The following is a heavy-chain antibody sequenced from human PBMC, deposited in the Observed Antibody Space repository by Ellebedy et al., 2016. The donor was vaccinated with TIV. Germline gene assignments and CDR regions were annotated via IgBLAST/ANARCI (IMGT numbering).Heavy chain of an antibody. Sequence: GGSLRLSCAASELTASGNYMSWVRQAPGKGLEWVSVIAIDGTTYYADSVKGRFTISTDNSESTLYLQMNSLRAEDTAVYYCAKETFNDVDLEVWGIFDIWGQGTMVTVSS. J-gene: IGHJ3*02. CDR3: AKETFNDVDLEVWGIFDI. CDR1: ELTASGNY. D-gene: IGHD1-1*01. V-gene: IGHV3-66*01. CDR2: IAIDGTT.